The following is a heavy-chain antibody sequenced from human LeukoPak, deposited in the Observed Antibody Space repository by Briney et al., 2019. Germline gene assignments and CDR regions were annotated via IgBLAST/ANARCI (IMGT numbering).Heavy chain of an antibody. V-gene: IGHV3-30*02. CDR1: GFTFSSYA. J-gene: IGHJ3*02. CDR2: IRYDGSNK. CDR3: AKDFITMIVVVRGAFDI. Sequence: GGSLRLSCAASGFTFSSYAMSWVRQAPGKGLEWVAFIRYDGSNKYYADSVKGRFTISRDNSKNTLYLQMNSLRAEDTAVYYCAKDFITMIVVVRGAFDIWGQGTMATVSS. D-gene: IGHD3-22*01.